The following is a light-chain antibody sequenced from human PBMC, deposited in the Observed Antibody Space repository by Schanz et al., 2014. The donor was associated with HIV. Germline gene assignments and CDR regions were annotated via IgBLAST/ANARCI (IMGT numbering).Light chain of an antibody. Sequence: QSALTQPASVSGSPGQSITISCTGTSSDVGYYNYVSWYQQHPGKAPKLMIYDVTNRPSGVSNRFSGSKSGNTASLTISGLQAEDEADYYCSSHAGRNSFVVFGGGTKVTVL. V-gene: IGLV2-14*01. CDR3: SSHAGRNSFVV. CDR2: DVT. J-gene: IGLJ2*01. CDR1: SSDVGYYNY.